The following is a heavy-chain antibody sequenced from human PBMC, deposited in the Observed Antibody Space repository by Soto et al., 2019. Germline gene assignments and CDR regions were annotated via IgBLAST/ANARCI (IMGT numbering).Heavy chain of an antibody. V-gene: IGHV4-39*01. J-gene: IGHJ4*03. CDR1: GGSISSSSYY. CDR3: ARHFNRTRYFGWLPFYCFDY. Sequence: PSETLSLTCTVSGGSISSSSYYWGWIRQPPGKGLEWIGSIYYSGSTYYNPSLKSRVTISVDTSKNQFSLKLSSVTAADTAVDYCARHFNRTRYFGWLPFYCFDYWGQGTTVTVSS. D-gene: IGHD3-9*01. CDR2: IYYSGST.